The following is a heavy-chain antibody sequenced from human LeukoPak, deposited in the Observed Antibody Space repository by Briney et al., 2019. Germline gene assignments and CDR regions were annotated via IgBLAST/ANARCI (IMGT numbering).Heavy chain of an antibody. CDR2: ISTSGGSS. Sequence: PGESLRLSCAASGFTFSSYAMSWVRQALGKGLGWVSGISTSGGSSSYADSVKGRFTISRDNPRNTLYMQMNSLRAEDTALYYCAIMHPYYDGSGYWVQWGQGTLVTVSS. D-gene: IGHD3-22*01. J-gene: IGHJ4*02. CDR3: AIMHPYYDGSGYWVQ. CDR1: GFTFSSYA. V-gene: IGHV3-23*01.